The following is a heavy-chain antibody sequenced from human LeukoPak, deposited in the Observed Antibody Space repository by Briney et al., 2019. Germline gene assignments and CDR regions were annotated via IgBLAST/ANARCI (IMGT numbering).Heavy chain of an antibody. V-gene: IGHV4-59*01. Sequence: SETLSLTCTVSGVSINTYFWSWIRQPPGKGLEWIGYVYYNGITSYNPSLKSRVSISLDTSRNQFSLRLNSVTAAETAVYYCASQLGGTTFHWGQGTLVTVSP. D-gene: IGHD1/OR15-1a*01. CDR3: ASQLGGTTFH. J-gene: IGHJ4*02. CDR2: VYYNGIT. CDR1: GVSINTYF.